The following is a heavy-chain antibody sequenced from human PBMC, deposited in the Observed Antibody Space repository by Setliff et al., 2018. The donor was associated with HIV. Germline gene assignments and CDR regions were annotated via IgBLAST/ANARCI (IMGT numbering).Heavy chain of an antibody. CDR2: ISDSGGST. CDR3: ARLAYYDFWNGYSYYMDI. Sequence: GESLKISCAASGFTFSSYMMNWVRQAPGKGLEWVSGISDSGGSTYYTDSVKGRFTISRDNSKNTLYLQMNSLRAEDTAVYYCARLAYYDFWNGYSYYMDIWGKGTTVTVSS. V-gene: IGHV3-23*01. CDR1: GFTFSSYM. D-gene: IGHD3-3*01. J-gene: IGHJ6*03.